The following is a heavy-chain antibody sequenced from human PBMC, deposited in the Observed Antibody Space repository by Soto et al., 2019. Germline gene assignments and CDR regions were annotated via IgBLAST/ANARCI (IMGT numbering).Heavy chain of an antibody. J-gene: IGHJ3*02. CDR3: AREGLRFGTNHAFDI. Sequence: QVQLQQSGPGLVKPSQSLSLTCAISGDSVSSNRAAWHWIRQSPSRGLGWLGRTYYRSKWNNDYAVSVNSRITINPDTSKNQFSLQLNSVTPEDTAVDYYAREGLRFGTNHAFDIWGQGTMVTVSS. CDR1: GDSVSSNRAA. V-gene: IGHV6-1*01. D-gene: IGHD3-10*01. CDR2: TYYRSKWNN.